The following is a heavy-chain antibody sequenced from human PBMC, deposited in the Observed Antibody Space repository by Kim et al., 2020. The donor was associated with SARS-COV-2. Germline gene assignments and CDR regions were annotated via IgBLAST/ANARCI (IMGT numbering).Heavy chain of an antibody. CDR2: IKQDGSEK. J-gene: IGHJ6*02. V-gene: IGHV3-7*01. CDR3: ARDIHYYYYGMDV. CDR1: GFTFSSYW. Sequence: GGSLRLSCAASGFTFSSYWMSWVRQAPGKGLEWVANIKQDGSEKYYVDSVKGRFTISRDNAKNSLYLQMNSLRAEDTAVYYCARDIHYYYYGMDVWGQGTTVTVSS.